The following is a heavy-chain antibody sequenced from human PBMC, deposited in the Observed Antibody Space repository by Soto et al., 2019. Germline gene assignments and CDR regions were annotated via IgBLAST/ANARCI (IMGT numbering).Heavy chain of an antibody. CDR3: AREGSYSAYNFAHGIQLWSFDF. V-gene: IGHV4-4*07. Sequence: GTLSLTCTVSGGSINTFYWSWVRQPSGKGLEWIGRIFSSGSTSFNPSLESRVAMSVDTSKNHFSLNLSSVTAADMAVYYCAREGSYSAYNFAHGIQLWSFDFWGQGALVTVSS. D-gene: IGHD5-12*01. J-gene: IGHJ4*02. CDR1: GGSINTFY. CDR2: IFSSGST.